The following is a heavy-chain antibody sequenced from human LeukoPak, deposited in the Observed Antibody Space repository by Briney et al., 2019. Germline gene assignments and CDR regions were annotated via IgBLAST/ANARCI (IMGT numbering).Heavy chain of an antibody. CDR1: GGSISSSSYY. CDR3: ARDRRTIFGVIDY. D-gene: IGHD3-3*01. V-gene: IGHV4-39*07. J-gene: IGHJ4*02. CDR2: IYYSGST. Sequence: SETLSLTCTVSGGSISSSSYYWGWIRQPPGKGLEWNGSIYYSGSTYYNPSLKSRVTISVDTSKNQFSLKLSSVTAADTAVYYCARDRRTIFGVIDYWGQGTLVTVSS.